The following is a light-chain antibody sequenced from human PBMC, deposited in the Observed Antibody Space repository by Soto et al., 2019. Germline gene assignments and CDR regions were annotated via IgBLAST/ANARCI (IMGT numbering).Light chain of an antibody. CDR2: AAS. V-gene: IGKV3-15*01. J-gene: IGKJ4*01. CDR3: QQYTDWPALT. Sequence: DTVMTQSPATLSVSPGEGATLSCRASQSVSSNVAWYQQKPSQAPRLLIYAASTRATGISTRFRGSGSGTEFTLTINSLQSEDFAVYYCQQYTDWPALTFGGGTKVE. CDR1: QSVSSN.